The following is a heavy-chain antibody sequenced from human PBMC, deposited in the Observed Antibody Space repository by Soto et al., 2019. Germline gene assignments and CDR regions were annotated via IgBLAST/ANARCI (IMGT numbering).Heavy chain of an antibody. CDR2: IGGTSGST. V-gene: IGHV3-23*01. D-gene: IGHD3-16*01. CDR1: GFTFSSYV. CDR3: AKRRGEGYFDY. J-gene: IGHJ4*02. Sequence: GGSLRLSCAASGFTFSSYVMSWVRQAPGKGLEWVSAIGGTSGSTYYADSVKGRFTISRDNSKNTMYLQMNSLRAEDTAVYYCAKRRGEGYFDYWGQGTLVTSPQ.